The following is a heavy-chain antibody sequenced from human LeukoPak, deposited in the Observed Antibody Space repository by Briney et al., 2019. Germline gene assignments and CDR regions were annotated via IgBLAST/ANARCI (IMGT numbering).Heavy chain of an antibody. Sequence: SETLSLTCAVYGGSFSGYYWSWIRQPPGKGLEWIGEINHSGSTNYNPSLKSRVTISVDTSKNQFSLKLSSVTAADTAVYYCARTFATIFGVVQYYFDYWGQGTLVTVSS. J-gene: IGHJ4*02. V-gene: IGHV4-34*09. CDR3: ARTFATIFGVVQYYFDY. CDR2: INHSGST. D-gene: IGHD3-3*01. CDR1: GGSFSGYY.